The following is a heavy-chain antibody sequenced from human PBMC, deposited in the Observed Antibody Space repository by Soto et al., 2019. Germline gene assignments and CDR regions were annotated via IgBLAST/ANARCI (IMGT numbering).Heavy chain of an antibody. V-gene: IGHV3-23*01. D-gene: IGHD5-12*01. CDR3: AKVGDGYNYEFDY. Sequence: PVGSLRLSCAASGFTFSSYAMSWVRQAPGKGLEWVSAISGSGGSTYYADSVKGRFTISRDNSKNTLYLQMNSLRAEDTAVYYCAKVGDGYNYEFDYWGQGTLVTVSS. CDR1: GFTFSSYA. CDR2: ISGSGGST. J-gene: IGHJ4*02.